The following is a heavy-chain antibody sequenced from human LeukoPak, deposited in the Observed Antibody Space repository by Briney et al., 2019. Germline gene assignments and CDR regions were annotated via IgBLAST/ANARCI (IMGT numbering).Heavy chain of an antibody. D-gene: IGHD6-13*01. CDR3: ARVTGYMVEDYFDY. Sequence: SETLSLTCTGSGGSISSYYCSWIRQPPGKGLEWVGYIYYSGSANYHPSLKSRVTISVDTSKNRFSLRLSSVTAADTAVYYCARVTGYMVEDYFDYWGRGTLVTVSS. J-gene: IGHJ4*02. CDR2: IYYSGSA. V-gene: IGHV4-59*01. CDR1: GGSISSYY.